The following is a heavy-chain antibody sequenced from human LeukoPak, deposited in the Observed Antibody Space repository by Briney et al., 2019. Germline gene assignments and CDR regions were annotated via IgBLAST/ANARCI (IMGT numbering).Heavy chain of an antibody. Sequence: SETLSLTCAVYGGSFSGYYWSWIRQPPGKGLEWIGEINHSGSTNYNPSLKSRVTISVDTSKNQFSLKLSSVTAADTAVYYCARYRASYYYYYGMDIWGQGTTVTVSS. CDR2: INHSGST. J-gene: IGHJ6*02. CDR1: GGSFSGYY. CDR3: ARYRASYYYYYGMDI. D-gene: IGHD3-10*01. V-gene: IGHV4-34*01.